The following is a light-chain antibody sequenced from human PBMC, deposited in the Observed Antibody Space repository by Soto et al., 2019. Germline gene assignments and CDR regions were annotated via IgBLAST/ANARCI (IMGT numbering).Light chain of an antibody. J-gene: IGLJ2*01. CDR1: SSNNGAGYD. CDR2: GNT. Sequence: QSVLTQPPSVSGAPGQRGTISCTGSSSNNGAGYDVHWYQQLPGRAPKLLIYGNTNRPSGVPDRFSGSKSVTSASLAITGLQAEDEADYYCLSFDSSLSVVFGGGTKLTVL. CDR3: LSFDSSLSVV. V-gene: IGLV1-40*01.